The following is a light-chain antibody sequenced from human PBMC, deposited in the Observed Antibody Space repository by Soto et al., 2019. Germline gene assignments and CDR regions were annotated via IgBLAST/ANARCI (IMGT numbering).Light chain of an antibody. CDR2: AAS. Sequence: IQMTHSPSSLSLSVVGRVTISCRASQSISPYLNWYQQKPGKAPRLLIYAASRLQNGVPSRFSGSGSGTDFTLTISSLRPEDFATYYCQQSYSAPFTFGPGTKVDI. CDR3: QQSYSAPFT. CDR1: QSISPY. V-gene: IGKV1-39*01. J-gene: IGKJ3*01.